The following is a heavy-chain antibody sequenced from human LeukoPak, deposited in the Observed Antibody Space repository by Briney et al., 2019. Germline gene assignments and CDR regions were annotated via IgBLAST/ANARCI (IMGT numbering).Heavy chain of an antibody. CDR3: ARTTEGGYTYNYFYYYYMDV. D-gene: IGHD5-24*01. J-gene: IGHJ6*03. CDR1: GGSISGYY. CDR2: LHYSGST. Sequence: SETLSLTCTVSGGSISGYYWSWIRQPPGKGLEWIGYLHYSGSTDYNPSLKSRVTISVDTSKNQFSLKLSSVTAADTAVYYCARTTEGGYTYNYFYYYYMDVWGKGTTVTISS. V-gene: IGHV4-59*01.